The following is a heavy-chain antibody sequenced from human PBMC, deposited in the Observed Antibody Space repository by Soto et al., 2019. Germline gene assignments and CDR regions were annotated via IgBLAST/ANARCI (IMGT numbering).Heavy chain of an antibody. CDR3: ARDDRVVSYYYYYGMDV. V-gene: IGHV3-30-3*01. D-gene: IGHD3-22*01. Sequence: VGSLKLSCAASGFPFISYAMHWVRKAPGKGLEWVAVISYDGSNKYYADSVKGRFTISRDNSKNTLYLQMNSLRAEDTAVYYCARDDRVVSYYYYYGMDVWGQGTTVTVSS. J-gene: IGHJ6*02. CDR2: ISYDGSNK. CDR1: GFPFISYA.